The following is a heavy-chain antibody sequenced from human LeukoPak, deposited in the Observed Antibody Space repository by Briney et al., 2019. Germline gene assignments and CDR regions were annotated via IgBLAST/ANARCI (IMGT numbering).Heavy chain of an antibody. CDR1: GFTFSNAW. Sequence: GGSLRLSCAASGFTFSNAWMSWVRQAPGKGLEWVSVISGGGHNTYYADSVKGRFTISRDNSKNTVYLQLNSLRAEDTAIYYCAKDRSSWYYPFDYWGQGTLVTVSS. D-gene: IGHD6-13*01. CDR3: AKDRSSWYYPFDY. CDR2: ISGGGHNT. V-gene: IGHV3-23*01. J-gene: IGHJ4*02.